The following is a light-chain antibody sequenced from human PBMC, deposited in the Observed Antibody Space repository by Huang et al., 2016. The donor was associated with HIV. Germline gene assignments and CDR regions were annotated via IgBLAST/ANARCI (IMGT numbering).Light chain of an antibody. V-gene: IGKV3-15*01. CDR2: CAS. J-gene: IGKJ1*01. CDR1: QSVSSN. CDR3: QQYNNWPTE. Sequence: EIVMTQSPATLSVSPGERATLSCRASQSVSSNLAWYQQQPGQAPRLLIYCASTRATGIPARFSGSESGTEFTLTISSLQSEDFAVYYFQQYNNWPTEFGQGTKVEIK.